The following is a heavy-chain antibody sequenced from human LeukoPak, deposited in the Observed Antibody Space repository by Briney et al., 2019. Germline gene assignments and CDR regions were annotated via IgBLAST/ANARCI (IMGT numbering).Heavy chain of an antibody. CDR1: GYTFTSYY. D-gene: IGHD3-22*01. CDR3: ARDQGGYYDSSGYAY. J-gene: IGHJ4*02. CDR2: INPSGGST. Sequence: ASVKVSCKASGYTFTSYYMHWVRQAPGQGLEWMGIINPSGGSTSYAQKFQGRVTMTRDTSASTVYMELSSLRSEDTAVYYCARDQGGYYDSSGYAYWGQGTLVTVSS. V-gene: IGHV1-46*01.